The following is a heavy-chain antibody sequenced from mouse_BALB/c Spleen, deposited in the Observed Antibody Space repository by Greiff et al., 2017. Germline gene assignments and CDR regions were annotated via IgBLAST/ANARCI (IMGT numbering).Heavy chain of an antibody. CDR3: AGFAYDGYYGPAY. J-gene: IGHJ3*01. D-gene: IGHD2-3*01. CDR2: IYPGDGDT. Sequence: QVQLQQSGAELARPGASVKLSCKASGYTFTSYWMQWVKQRPGQGLEWIGAIYPGDGDTRYTQKFKGKATLTADKSSSTAYMQLSSLASEDSAVYYCAGFAYDGYYGPAYWGQGTLVTVSA. V-gene: IGHV1-87*01. CDR1: GYTFTSYW.